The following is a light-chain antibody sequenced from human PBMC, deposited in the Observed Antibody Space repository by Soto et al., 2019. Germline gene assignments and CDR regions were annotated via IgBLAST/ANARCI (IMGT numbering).Light chain of an antibody. J-gene: IGKJ5*01. CDR1: RSISTW. V-gene: IGKV1-5*01. CDR2: HAS. CDR3: QQLNSYPFT. Sequence: DIQMTQSPSTLSSSLGDRVTITCRASRSISTWLAWYQQKPGKAPNLLIYHASNLESGVPSRFRGSGSGTEFTLTISSLKPDDFETYYCQQLNSYPFTFGQGTRLEIK.